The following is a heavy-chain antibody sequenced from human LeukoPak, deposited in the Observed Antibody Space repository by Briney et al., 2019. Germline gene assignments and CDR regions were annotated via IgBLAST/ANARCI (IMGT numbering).Heavy chain of an antibody. CDR3: ARQGEYCSSTSCSDYFDY. V-gene: IGHV4-59*01. CDR2: IYYSGST. Sequence: SETLSLTCTVSGGSISSYYWSWIRQPPGKGLEWIGYIYYSGSTNYNPSLKSRVTISVDTSKNQFSLKLSSVTAADTAVYYCARQGEYCSSTSCSDYFDYWGQGTLVTVSS. CDR1: GGSISSYY. D-gene: IGHD2-2*01. J-gene: IGHJ4*02.